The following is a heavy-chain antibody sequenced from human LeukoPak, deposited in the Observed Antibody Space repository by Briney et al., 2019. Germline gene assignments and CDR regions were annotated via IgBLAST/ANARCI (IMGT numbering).Heavy chain of an antibody. CDR1: GGSISSSSYY. D-gene: IGHD6-19*01. CDR2: IYYSGST. V-gene: IGHV4-39*01. J-gene: IGHJ4*02. Sequence: SETLSFTCTVSGGSISSSSYYWAWLRQPPGKGLEWIGSIYYSGSTYHNPSLKSRVTMSVDTSKNQFSLKLTSVTVADTAVYYCAGTDSIAVAGTVFDYWGQGTLVTVSS. CDR3: AGTDSIAVAGTVFDY.